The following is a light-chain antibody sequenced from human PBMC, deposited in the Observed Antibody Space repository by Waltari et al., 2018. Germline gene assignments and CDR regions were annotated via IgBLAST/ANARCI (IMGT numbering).Light chain of an antibody. V-gene: IGLV1-40*01. CDR3: QSYDSSLSGFVV. CDR1: SSNIGAGYD. CDR2: GTR. Sequence: QSVLTQPPSVSGAPGQRVTISCTGSSSNIGAGYDVHWYQQLPGTAPKPLIHGTRQRPSGVPDRFSGTKSRTSASLAITGLQAEDEADYYCQSYDSSLSGFVVFGGGTKLTVL. J-gene: IGLJ2*01.